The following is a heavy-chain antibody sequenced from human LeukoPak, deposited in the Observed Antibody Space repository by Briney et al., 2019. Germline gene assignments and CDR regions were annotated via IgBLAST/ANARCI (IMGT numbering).Heavy chain of an antibody. D-gene: IGHD5-18*01. Sequence: GESLKISCKGSGCRFTTYWIGWVRQMPGQGLEWMGIIYPGDSDTRYSPSFQGQVTISADKSISTAYLQWSSLKASDTAMYYCARRRDERGYKDIFDIWGQETMVTVSS. CDR3: ARRRDERGYKDIFDI. CDR2: IYPGDSDT. V-gene: IGHV5-51*01. J-gene: IGHJ3*02. CDR1: GCRFTTYW.